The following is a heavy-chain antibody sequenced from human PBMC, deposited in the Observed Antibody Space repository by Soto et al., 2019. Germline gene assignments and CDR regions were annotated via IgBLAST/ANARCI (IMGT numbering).Heavy chain of an antibody. CDR1: GFTFSSYA. V-gene: IGHV3-23*01. D-gene: IGHD4-17*01. CDR3: AKDRPVTTVTINNWFDP. J-gene: IGHJ5*02. CDR2: ISGSGGST. Sequence: GASLRLSCGASGFTFSSYAMSWVRQAPGERLEWVSAISGSGGSTYYADSVKGRFTISRDNSKNTLYLQMNSLRAEDTAVYYCAKDRPVTTVTINNWFDPWGQGTLVTVSS.